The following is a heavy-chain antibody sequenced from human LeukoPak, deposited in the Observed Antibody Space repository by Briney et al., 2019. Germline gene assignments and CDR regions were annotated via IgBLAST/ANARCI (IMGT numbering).Heavy chain of an antibody. CDR3: TRVSIHGDSDY. CDR2: IYYTGRT. V-gene: IGHV4-59*01. J-gene: IGHJ4*02. Sequence: PSETLSLTCTVSGGSINDYYWSWIRQSPGKGLEWIGYIYYTGRTKYNPSVQGRVTISVDTSKNQFSLNLRSVTSADTAVYFCTRVSIHGDSDYWGQGTLVTVSS. CDR1: GGSINDYY.